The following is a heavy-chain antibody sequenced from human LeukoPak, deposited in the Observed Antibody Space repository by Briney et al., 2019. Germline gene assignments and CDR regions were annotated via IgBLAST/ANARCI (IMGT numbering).Heavy chain of an antibody. V-gene: IGHV1-69*04. CDR2: IIPIFGMA. J-gene: IGHJ6*02. CDR3: ARRTADTAMVNYYYGMDV. CDR1: GGTFSSYA. D-gene: IGHD5-18*01. Sequence: GASVKVSCKASGGTFSSYAISWVRQAPGQGLEWMGRIIPIFGMANYAQKFQGRVTITADKSTSTAYMELSSLRSEDTAVYYCARRTADTAMVNYYYGMDVWGQGTTVTVSS.